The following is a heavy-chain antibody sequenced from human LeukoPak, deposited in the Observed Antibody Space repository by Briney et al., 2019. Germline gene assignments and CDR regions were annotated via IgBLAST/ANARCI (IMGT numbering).Heavy chain of an antibody. CDR1: GGSISSYY. V-gene: IGHV4-4*07. CDR2: IYTSGST. J-gene: IGHJ5*02. D-gene: IGHD6-13*01. CDR3: ASDSSSPPRFDP. Sequence: PSETLSLTCTVSGGSISSYYWSWIRQPAGKGLEWIGRIYTSGSTNYNPSLKSRVTMSVDTSKNQFSLKLNSVTAADTAVYYCASDSSSPPRFDPWGQGTLVTVSS.